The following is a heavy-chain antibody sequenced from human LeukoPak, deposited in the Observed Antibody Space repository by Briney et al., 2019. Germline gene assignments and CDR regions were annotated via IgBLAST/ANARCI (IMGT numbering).Heavy chain of an antibody. Sequence: PSETLSLTCAVYGGSFSGYYWSWIRQPPGKGLEWIGEINHSGSTNYNPSLKSRVTISVDSSKNQFSLRLNSVTAADTAVYYCARDGVVGSGYYYFDYWGQGTLVTVSS. V-gene: IGHV4-34*01. D-gene: IGHD5-12*01. J-gene: IGHJ4*02. CDR1: GGSFSGYY. CDR3: ARDGVVGSGYYYFDY. CDR2: INHSGST.